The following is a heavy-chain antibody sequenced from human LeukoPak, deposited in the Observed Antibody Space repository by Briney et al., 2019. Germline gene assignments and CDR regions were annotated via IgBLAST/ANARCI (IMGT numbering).Heavy chain of an antibody. CDR3: ARISDSGSYSHIDY. Sequence: PSETLSLTCTVSGGSISSYYWSWIRQPTGKGLEWIGYIYHSGGTYNASLKSRVTISIDTSKNQFSLTLTSVTAADTAIYYCARISDSGSYSHIDYWGQGTLVTVSS. J-gene: IGHJ4*02. CDR1: GGSISSYY. CDR2: IYHSGGT. D-gene: IGHD3-10*01. V-gene: IGHV4-59*12.